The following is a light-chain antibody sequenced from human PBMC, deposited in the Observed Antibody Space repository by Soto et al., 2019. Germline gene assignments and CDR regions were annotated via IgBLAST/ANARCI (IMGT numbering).Light chain of an antibody. V-gene: IGLV3-21*04. Sequence: SYELTQPPSVSLAPGQTARIACGGNSIGTKSVHWYQQRPGQAPVLVIYYDSDRPSGIPERFSGSNSGNTATLTISRVEAGDEAHYFCQVWDISSGHYAFGTGTKLTVL. CDR3: QVWDISSGHYA. CDR2: YDS. J-gene: IGLJ1*01. CDR1: SIGTKS.